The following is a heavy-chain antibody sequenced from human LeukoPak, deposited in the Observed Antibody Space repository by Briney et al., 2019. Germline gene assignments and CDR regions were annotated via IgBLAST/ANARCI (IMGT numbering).Heavy chain of an antibody. CDR2: ISSSSSYI. D-gene: IGHD3-22*01. CDR1: GFTFSSYS. J-gene: IGHJ6*02. Sequence: PGGSLRLSCAASGFTFSSYSMNWVRQAPGKGLEWVSSISSSSSYIYYADSVKGRFTISRDNAKNSLYLQMSSLRAEDTAVYYCARDRTYYYDSSGYYDPLEYYYGMDVWGQGTTVTVSS. V-gene: IGHV3-21*01. CDR3: ARDRTYYYDSSGYYDPLEYYYGMDV.